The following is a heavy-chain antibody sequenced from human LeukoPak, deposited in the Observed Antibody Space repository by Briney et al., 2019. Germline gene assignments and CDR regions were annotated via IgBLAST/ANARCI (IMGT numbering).Heavy chain of an antibody. J-gene: IGHJ6*02. D-gene: IGHD1-26*01. Sequence: QPGGSLRLSCAASGITFSSYAMSWVRQAPGKGLEWLSYISTRSSIIYYADSVRGRFTISRDDAKDSLYLQMNSLRAEDTAVYYCARDRTLRVGQHDYYGMDVWGQGTTVTVSS. CDR3: ARDRTLRVGQHDYYGMDV. CDR1: GITFSSYA. CDR2: ISTRSSII. V-gene: IGHV3-48*04.